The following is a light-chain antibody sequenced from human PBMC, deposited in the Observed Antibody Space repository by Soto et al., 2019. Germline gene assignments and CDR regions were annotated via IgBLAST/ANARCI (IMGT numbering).Light chain of an antibody. Sequence: DIQMTQSPSFLSASVGDKVTITCRATESVSKWLAWYQEKPGNPPRPLIYDASTLESGVPSRFSGSGSGADYTLTISRLQPEDFATYYCQQTYSIPRAFGQGTKVDI. J-gene: IGKJ1*01. CDR2: DAS. V-gene: IGKV1-5*01. CDR3: QQTYSIPRA. CDR1: ESVSKW.